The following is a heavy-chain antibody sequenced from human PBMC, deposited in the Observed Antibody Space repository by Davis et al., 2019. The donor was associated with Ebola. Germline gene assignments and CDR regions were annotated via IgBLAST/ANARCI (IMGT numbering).Heavy chain of an antibody. V-gene: IGHV3-30*04. CDR1: GFTFSSYA. CDR2: ISYDGSNK. Sequence: PGGSLRLSCAASGFTFSSYAMHWVRQAPGKGLEWVAVISYDGSNKYYADSVKGRFTISRDNSKNTLYLQMNSLRAEDTAVYYCSVSNSVDYWGQGTLVTVSS. CDR3: SVSNSVDY. D-gene: IGHD4-23*01. J-gene: IGHJ4*02.